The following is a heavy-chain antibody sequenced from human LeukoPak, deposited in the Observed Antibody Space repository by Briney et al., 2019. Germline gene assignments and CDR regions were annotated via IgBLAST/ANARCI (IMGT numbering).Heavy chain of an antibody. V-gene: IGHV3-30*18. CDR2: ISYDGSNK. J-gene: IGHJ4*02. CDR3: AKDTPLYDSSGYYFDY. CDR1: GFTFSSYG. D-gene: IGHD3-22*01. Sequence: GGSLRLSCAASGFTFSSYGMHWVRQAPGKELEWVAVISYDGSNKYYADSVKGRFTISRDNSKNTLYLQMNSLRAEDTAVYYCAKDTPLYDSSGYYFDYWGQGTLVTVSS.